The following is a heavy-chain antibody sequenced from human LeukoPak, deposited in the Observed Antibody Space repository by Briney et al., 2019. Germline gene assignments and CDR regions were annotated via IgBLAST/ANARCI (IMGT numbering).Heavy chain of an antibody. Sequence: GGSLRLSCAASGFTLSSYSMNWVRQAPGKGLEWVSSISSSSSYIYYADSVKGRFTISRDNAENSLYLQMNSLRAEDTAVYYCARDYSSPGNFDYWGQGTLVTVSS. CDR3: ARDYSSPGNFDY. D-gene: IGHD6-13*01. V-gene: IGHV3-21*01. J-gene: IGHJ4*02. CDR2: ISSSSSYI. CDR1: GFTLSSYS.